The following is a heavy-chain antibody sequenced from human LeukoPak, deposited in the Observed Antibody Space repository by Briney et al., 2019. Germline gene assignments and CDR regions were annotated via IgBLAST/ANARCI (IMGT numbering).Heavy chain of an antibody. Sequence: PGGSLRLSCAASGFTFSPYSMNWVRQAPGKGLEWVSSISSSSGYIHYADSVKGRFTISRDNAKNSLYLQMNSLRDTDTAVYYCARGKVGYSYFDYWGQGTLVTVSS. J-gene: IGHJ4*02. CDR1: GFTFSPYS. CDR3: ARGKVGYSYFDY. CDR2: ISSSSGYI. V-gene: IGHV3-21*01. D-gene: IGHD5-18*01.